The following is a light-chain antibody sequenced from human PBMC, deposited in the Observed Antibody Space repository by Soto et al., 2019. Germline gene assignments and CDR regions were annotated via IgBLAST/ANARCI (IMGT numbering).Light chain of an antibody. CDR2: GAS. J-gene: IGKJ5*01. CDR3: QQRSNWPPIT. Sequence: TQSPSSLSASVGERVTITCRASQSISNNYLAWYQQKPGQAPRLLIYGASNRATGIPDRFSGSGSGTDFTLTISSLEPEDFAVYYCQQRSNWPPITFGQGTRLEIK. CDR1: QSISNNY. V-gene: IGKV3-11*01.